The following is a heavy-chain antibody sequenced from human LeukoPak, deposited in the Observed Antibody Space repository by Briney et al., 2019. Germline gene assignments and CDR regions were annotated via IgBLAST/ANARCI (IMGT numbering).Heavy chain of an antibody. CDR1: GFTFSSYG. J-gene: IGHJ4*02. Sequence: GGSLRLSCAASGFTFSSYGMPWVRQAPGKGLEWVAVISYDGSNKYYADSVKGRFTISRDNSKNTLYLQMNSLRPEDTAVYYCAKDDAWLQYGNWGRGTLVTVSS. V-gene: IGHV3-30*18. D-gene: IGHD5-24*01. CDR2: ISYDGSNK. CDR3: AKDDAWLQYGN.